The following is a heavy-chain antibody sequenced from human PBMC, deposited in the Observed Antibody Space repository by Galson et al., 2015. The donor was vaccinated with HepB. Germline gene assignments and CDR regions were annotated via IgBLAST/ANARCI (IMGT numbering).Heavy chain of an antibody. CDR1: GFSFTDFA. CDR2: ISYGARNK. V-gene: IGHV3-30*14. D-gene: IGHD3-22*01. CDR3: ARDPEKINGYYNSFDC. J-gene: IGHJ4*02. Sequence: SLRLSCAASGFSFTDFAMRWVRQAPGKGLEWVAIISYGARNKYYADSVKGRFTISRDISTNTLYPQMNSLRPADTAVYYCARDPEKINGYYNSFDCWGQGTLVTVSS.